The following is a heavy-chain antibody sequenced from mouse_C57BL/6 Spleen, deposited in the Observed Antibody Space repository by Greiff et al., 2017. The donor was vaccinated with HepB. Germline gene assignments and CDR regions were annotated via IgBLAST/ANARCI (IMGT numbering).Heavy chain of an antibody. J-gene: IGHJ2*01. CDR1: GYSITSGYY. D-gene: IGHD1-1*01. Sequence: EVQLQQSGPGLVKPSQSLSLTCSVTGYSITSGYYWNWIRQFPGNKLEWMGYISYDGSNNYNPSLKNRISITRDTSKNQFFLKLNSVTTEDTATYYCARVDYYGYFDYWGQGTTLTVSS. CDR3: ARVDYYGYFDY. V-gene: IGHV3-6*01. CDR2: ISYDGSN.